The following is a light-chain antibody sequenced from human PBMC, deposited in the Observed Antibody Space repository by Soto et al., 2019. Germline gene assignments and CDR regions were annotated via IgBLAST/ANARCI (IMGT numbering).Light chain of an antibody. Sequence: QSALAQPASVSGSLGQSITISCTGTSTDVGGYNYVSWYQQHPGKVPKLMIYEVSNRPSGVSNRFSGSKSGNTASLTISGLQAEDEADYYCSSFTSSSTRVLGGGTKLTVL. CDR3: SSFTSSSTRV. J-gene: IGLJ3*02. V-gene: IGLV2-14*01. CDR1: STDVGGYNY. CDR2: EVS.